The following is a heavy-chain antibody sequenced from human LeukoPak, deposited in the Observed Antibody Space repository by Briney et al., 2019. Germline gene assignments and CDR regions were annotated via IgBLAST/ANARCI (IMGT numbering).Heavy chain of an antibody. CDR2: IHYNGDDK. J-gene: IGHJ4*02. CDR3: ARQYRADYFDY. CDR1: GFNLSRSG. Sequence: PGGSLRLSCVVSGFNLSRSGMHWVRQAPGKGLEWVTYIHYNGDDKYYADSVKGRFTVSRDNSKHTLFVQMDSLRAEDTAVYYCARQYRADYFDYWGQGTLVTVSS. D-gene: IGHD4/OR15-4a*01. V-gene: IGHV3-30*02.